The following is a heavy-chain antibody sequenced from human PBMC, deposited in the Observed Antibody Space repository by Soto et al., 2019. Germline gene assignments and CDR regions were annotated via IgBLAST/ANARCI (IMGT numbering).Heavy chain of an antibody. V-gene: IGHV4-39*01. D-gene: IGHD3-10*01. J-gene: IGHJ4*02. CDR1: GDSINNNHYY. CDR2: IYFTGSP. CDR3: TRHSYTHPGIVDY. Sequence: SETLSLTCNVSGDSINNNHYYRGWIRQSPGTGLEWIASIYFTGSPQSNPSLRSRITISVDTTKNHFSLQLRSVTAADTAIYYCTRHSYTHPGIVDYWGQGTRVTVSS.